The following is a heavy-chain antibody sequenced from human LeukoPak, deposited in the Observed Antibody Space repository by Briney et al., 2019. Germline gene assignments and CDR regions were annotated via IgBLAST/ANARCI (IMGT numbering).Heavy chain of an antibody. J-gene: IGHJ4*02. Sequence: GGSLRLSCAASGFTFSNYNMNWVRQAPGKGLEWVSSIRSSTTYVYYADSVKGRFTISRDNAKNSLYLQMNSLRAEDTAVYYCARDYGGSSPFDYWGQGTLVTVSS. CDR1: GFTFSNYN. V-gene: IGHV3-21*06. CDR2: IRSSTTYV. CDR3: ARDYGGSSPFDY. D-gene: IGHD4-23*01.